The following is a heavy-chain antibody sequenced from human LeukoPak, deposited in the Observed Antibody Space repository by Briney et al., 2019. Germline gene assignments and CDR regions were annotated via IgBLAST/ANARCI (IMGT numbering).Heavy chain of an antibody. Sequence: PGGSLRLSCAASGFTFSSYAMSWVRQAPGKGLEWVSAISGSGGSTYYADSVKGRFTISRDNAKNTLYLQMNSLRAEDTAVYYCARDLAAGIAVAGTVVNYYYYGMDVWGQGTTVTVSS. V-gene: IGHV3-23*01. CDR3: ARDLAAGIAVAGTVVNYYYYGMDV. CDR1: GFTFSSYA. CDR2: ISGSGGST. D-gene: IGHD6-19*01. J-gene: IGHJ6*02.